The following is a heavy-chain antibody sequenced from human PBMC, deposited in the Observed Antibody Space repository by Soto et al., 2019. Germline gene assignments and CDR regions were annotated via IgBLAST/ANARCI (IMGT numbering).Heavy chain of an antibody. CDR2: INPNSGGT. CDR3: ARDLSAAAGTLVRHGGYYYGMEV. D-gene: IGHD6-13*01. CDR1: GYTFTGYY. V-gene: IGHV1-2*04. Sequence: ASVKVSCKASGYTFTGYYMHWVRQAPGQGLEWMGWINPNSGGTNYAQKFQGWVTMTRDTSISTAYMELSRLRSDDTAVYYCARDLSAAAGTLVRHGGYYYGMEVWGQGTTVTVSS. J-gene: IGHJ6*02.